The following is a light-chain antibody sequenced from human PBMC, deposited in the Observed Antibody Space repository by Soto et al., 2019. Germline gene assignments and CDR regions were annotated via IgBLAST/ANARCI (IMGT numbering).Light chain of an antibody. J-gene: IGKJ4*01. Sequence: EIVLTQSPGTLSLSPGERATLSCRASQSLTNNYLAWYQQKPGQAPRLLIYAASSRATGIPDRFSSSGSETDFTLTISRLEPEDFAVYYCQQYGSSLPVTFGGGTNVEIK. CDR1: QSLTNNY. CDR2: AAS. V-gene: IGKV3-20*01. CDR3: QQYGSSLPVT.